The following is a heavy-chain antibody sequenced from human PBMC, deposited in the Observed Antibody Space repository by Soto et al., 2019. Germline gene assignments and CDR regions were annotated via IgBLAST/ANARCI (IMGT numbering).Heavy chain of an antibody. CDR3: AREREDTAMGNYYYGMDV. J-gene: IGHJ6*02. Sequence: SETLSLTCTVSGGSISSYYWSWIRQPPGKGLEWIGYIYYSGSTNYNPSLKSRVTISVDTSKNQFSLKLSSVTAADTAVYYCAREREDTAMGNYYYGMDVWGQGTTVTVSS. CDR1: GGSISSYY. V-gene: IGHV4-59*01. D-gene: IGHD5-18*01. CDR2: IYYSGST.